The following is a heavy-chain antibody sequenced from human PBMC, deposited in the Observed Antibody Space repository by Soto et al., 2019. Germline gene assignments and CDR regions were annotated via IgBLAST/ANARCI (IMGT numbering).Heavy chain of an antibody. J-gene: IGHJ6*02. Sequence: GESRKISCKGSGYSFTSYWIGWVRQMPGKGLEWMGIIYPGDSDTRYSPSFQGQVTISADKSISTAYLQWSSLKASDTAMYYCARGSGSYSDYYYYGMDVWGQGTTVTVSS. D-gene: IGHD1-26*01. CDR3: ARGSGSYSDYYYYGMDV. CDR2: IYPGDSDT. V-gene: IGHV5-51*01. CDR1: GYSFTSYW.